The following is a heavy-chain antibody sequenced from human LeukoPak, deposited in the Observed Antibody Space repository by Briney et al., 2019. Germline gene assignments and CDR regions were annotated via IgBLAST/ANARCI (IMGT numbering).Heavy chain of an antibody. CDR1: GFTSSSYA. V-gene: IGHV3-23*01. D-gene: IGHD3-16*01. Sequence: GGSLRLSCAASGFTSSSYAMSWVRQAPGKGLEWVSLISGSGGSTYYADSVKGRFTISRDNSKNTLYLQMNSLRAEDTAVFYCAKHRDDYVWGSYLGAFDIWGQGTMVTVSS. J-gene: IGHJ3*02. CDR3: AKHRDDYVWGSYLGAFDI. CDR2: ISGSGGST.